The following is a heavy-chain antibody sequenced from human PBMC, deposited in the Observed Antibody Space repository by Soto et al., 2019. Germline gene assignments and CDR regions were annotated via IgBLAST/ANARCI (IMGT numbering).Heavy chain of an antibody. D-gene: IGHD6-19*01. Sequence: QLQLLESGPGLAKPAETLSLTCNVSGDSISSGGYYWGWIRQPPGEGLEWIGCIYNSGTTYYNPSLKSRVTISVDTSKNQFSLKLSSVTAADTAVYHFASLTRYNSGWYRAFDIWGQGTMVIVSS. CDR3: ASLTRYNSGWYRAFDI. CDR2: IYNSGTT. J-gene: IGHJ3*02. CDR1: GDSISSGGYY. V-gene: IGHV4-39*01.